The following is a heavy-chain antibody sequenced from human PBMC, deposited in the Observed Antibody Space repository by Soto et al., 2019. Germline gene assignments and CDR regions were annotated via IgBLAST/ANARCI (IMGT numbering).Heavy chain of an antibody. CDR1: GGTFSSYA. CDR3: ARDRIAGSKYYYGMDV. D-gene: IGHD6-13*01. Sequence: QVQLVQSGAEVKKPGSSVRVSCKASGGTFSSYAISWVRQAPGQGLEWMGGIIPIFGTEHYAQKFQGRVTITADESTITAYMELSSLRSEDTAVYYCARDRIAGSKYYYGMDVWGQGNTVTVSS. J-gene: IGHJ6*02. CDR2: IIPIFGTE. V-gene: IGHV1-69*01.